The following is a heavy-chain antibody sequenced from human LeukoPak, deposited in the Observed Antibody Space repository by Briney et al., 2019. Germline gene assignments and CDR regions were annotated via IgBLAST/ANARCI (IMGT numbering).Heavy chain of an antibody. Sequence: GSLRLSCAASGFTFSDYYMSWIRQAPGKGLEWVSYISSSGSTIYYADSVKGRFTISRDNAKNSLYLQMNSLRAEDTAMYYCARQDIVATSPDYWGQGTLVTVSS. J-gene: IGHJ4*02. V-gene: IGHV3-11*01. CDR3: ARQDIVATSPDY. D-gene: IGHD5-12*01. CDR2: ISSSGSTI. CDR1: GFTFSDYY.